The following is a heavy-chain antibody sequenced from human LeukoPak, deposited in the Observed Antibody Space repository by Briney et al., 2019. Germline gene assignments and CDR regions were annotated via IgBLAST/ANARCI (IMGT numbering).Heavy chain of an antibody. CDR1: GFTFSSYA. V-gene: IGHV3-23*05. J-gene: IGHJ4*02. Sequence: GGSPRLSCAASGFTFSSYAMSWVRQAPGKGLEWVSTIYSGGSTYYANSVKGRFTISRDISKNMLYLQMNSLSIEDTATYYCARGGDYGLLWGQGTLVTVSS. CDR3: ARGGDYGLL. D-gene: IGHD4/OR15-4a*01. CDR2: IYSGGST.